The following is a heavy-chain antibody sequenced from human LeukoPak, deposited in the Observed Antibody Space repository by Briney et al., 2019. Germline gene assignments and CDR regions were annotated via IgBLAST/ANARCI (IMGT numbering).Heavy chain of an antibody. CDR2: IHSSGST. Sequence: SETLSLTCTVSGGSISSYYWSWIRQPAGKGLEWIGRIHSSGSTNYNPSLKSRVTLSLDTSKNQFSLKLSSVTAADTAVYYCARDVAYDILTGYSYYFDYWGQGTLVTVSS. J-gene: IGHJ4*02. V-gene: IGHV4-4*07. CDR3: ARDVAYDILTGYSYYFDY. CDR1: GGSISSYY. D-gene: IGHD3-9*01.